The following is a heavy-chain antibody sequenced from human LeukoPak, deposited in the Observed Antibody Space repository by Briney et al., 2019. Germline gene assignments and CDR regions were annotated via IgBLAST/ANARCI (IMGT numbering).Heavy chain of an antibody. Sequence: GGSLRLSCAASGFTFSNYGMLWVRQSPRKGLEWVAFIRYDGNIKLYADSMKGRFTISRDNSKNTLYPHINSLRAEDTALYYCVKDNPLDYWGQGTLVIVSS. CDR1: GFTFSNYG. CDR2: IRYDGNIK. CDR3: VKDNPLDY. V-gene: IGHV3-30*02. J-gene: IGHJ4*02.